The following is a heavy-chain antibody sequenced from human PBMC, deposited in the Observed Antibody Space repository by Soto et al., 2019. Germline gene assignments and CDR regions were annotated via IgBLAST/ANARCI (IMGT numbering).Heavy chain of an antibody. CDR3: ARLTTLSSPKDRLYYYMDI. J-gene: IGHJ6*03. V-gene: IGHV1-18*01. Sequence: QVQLAQSGPELKKPGASLEVSCRASGYTFSNYGISWVRQVPGQGLEWMAWISVKNGDTNFAQKFQGRLSVTTDTSTSTAYLRLRSLRSADTAVYYCARLTTLSSPKDRLYYYMDIWGKGTTVTVSS. CDR1: GYTFSNYG. CDR2: ISVKNGDT. D-gene: IGHD3-9*01.